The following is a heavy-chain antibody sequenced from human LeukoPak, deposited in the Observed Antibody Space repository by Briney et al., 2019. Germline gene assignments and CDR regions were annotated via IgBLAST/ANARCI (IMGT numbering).Heavy chain of an antibody. CDR1: GFTLSSYA. D-gene: IGHD2-15*01. CDR3: AKAPVTTCRGAFCYPFDS. Sequence: GGSLRLSCAASGFTLSSYAMRGVRQAPGKGLEWVSAISYTGNTYHADSVKGRFTISRDSSKNTLFLQINRLRPEDAAVYYCAKAPVTTCRGAFCYPFDSWGLGTLVTVSS. V-gene: IGHV3-23*01. CDR2: ISYTGNT. J-gene: IGHJ4*02.